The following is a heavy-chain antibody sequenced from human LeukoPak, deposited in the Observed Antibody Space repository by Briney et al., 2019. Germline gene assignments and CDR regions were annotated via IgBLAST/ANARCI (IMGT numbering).Heavy chain of an antibody. CDR1: GFTFSSYW. D-gene: IGHD3-9*01. J-gene: IGHJ6*03. CDR2: IKQDGREN. V-gene: IGHV3-7*01. CDR3: ARDPQKGDILTGYYLGYYMDV. Sequence: GGSLRLSCAASGFTFSSYWMTWVRQAPGKGLEWVANIKQDGRENSYVDSVKGRFTISRDNAKNSLYLQMNSLRAEDTAVYYCARDPQKGDILTGYYLGYYMDVWGKGTTVTVSS.